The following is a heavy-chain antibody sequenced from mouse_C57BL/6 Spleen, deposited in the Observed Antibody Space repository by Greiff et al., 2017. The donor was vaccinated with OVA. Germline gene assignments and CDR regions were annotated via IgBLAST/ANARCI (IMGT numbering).Heavy chain of an antibody. CDR3: ARRMGYYYGSSYVYYAMDY. V-gene: IGHV14-2*01. CDR1: GFHIKDYY. D-gene: IGHD1-1*01. CDR2: IDPEDGET. J-gene: IGHJ4*01. Sequence: EVQLQQSGAELVKPGASVKLSCTASGFHIKDYYMHWVKQRTEQGLEWIVRIDPEDGETKYAPKFKGQATIPAATSSHTAYMQLSSLTSEDTAVYYCARRMGYYYGSSYVYYAMDYWGQGTSVTVSS.